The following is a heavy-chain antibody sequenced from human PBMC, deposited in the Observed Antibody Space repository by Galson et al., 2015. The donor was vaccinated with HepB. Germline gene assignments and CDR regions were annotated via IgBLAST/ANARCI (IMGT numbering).Heavy chain of an antibody. CDR3: ARDMFYDSSGYYPSGDAFDI. D-gene: IGHD3-22*01. J-gene: IGHJ3*02. V-gene: IGHV1-46*03. Sequence: SVKVSCKASGYTFTSYDMHWVRQAPGQGLEWMGIIKPSGGSTCYAQKVQGRVTMTRDTSTSTVYMGLSSLESEDTAVYYCARDMFYDSSGYYPSGDAFDIWGQGTMVTVSS. CDR1: GYTFTSYD. CDR2: IKPSGGST.